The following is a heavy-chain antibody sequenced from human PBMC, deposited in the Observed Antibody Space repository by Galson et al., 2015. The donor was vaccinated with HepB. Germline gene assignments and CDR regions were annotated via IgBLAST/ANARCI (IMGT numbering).Heavy chain of an antibody. CDR2: INPSGGRT. Sequence: SVKVSCKASGYTFINYYMHWVRQAPGQGLEWMGIINPSGGRTSYAQRFQGRVTMTRDTSTSAVYMELSSLRSEDTAVYYCAREGAVYSNTVAMDVWGQGTTVTVPS. V-gene: IGHV1-46*01. CDR3: AREGAVYSNTVAMDV. CDR1: GYTFINYY. D-gene: IGHD6-13*01. J-gene: IGHJ6*02.